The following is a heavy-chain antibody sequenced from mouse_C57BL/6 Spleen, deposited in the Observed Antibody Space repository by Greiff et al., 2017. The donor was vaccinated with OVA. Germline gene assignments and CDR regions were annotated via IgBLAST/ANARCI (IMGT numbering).Heavy chain of an antibody. J-gene: IGHJ2*01. V-gene: IGHV1-64*01. Sequence: QVQLQQPGAELVKPGASVKLSCKASGYTFTSSWMHWVKPRPGQGLEWIGMIHPNSGSTNYNEKFKSKATLTVDKSSSTAYMQLSSLTSEDAAVYDCARGDVQYWGAFDYWGQGTTLTVSS. CDR2: IHPNSGST. CDR3: ARGDVQYWGAFDY. CDR1: GYTFTSSW.